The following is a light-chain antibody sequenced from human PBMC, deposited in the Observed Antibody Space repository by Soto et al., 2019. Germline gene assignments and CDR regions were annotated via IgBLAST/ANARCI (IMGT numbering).Light chain of an antibody. CDR3: QHYNSYSEA. Sequence: DIQMTQSPSTLSGSVGDRVTITCRASQTISSGLAWYQQKPGKAPKLLIYKASTLKSGVPSRFSGSGSGTEFTLTISSLQPDDFATYYCQHYNSYSEAFGQGPKVEL. CDR1: QTISSG. J-gene: IGKJ1*01. V-gene: IGKV1-5*03. CDR2: KAS.